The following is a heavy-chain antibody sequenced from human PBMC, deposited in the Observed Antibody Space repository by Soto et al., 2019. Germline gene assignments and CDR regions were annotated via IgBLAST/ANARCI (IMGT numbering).Heavy chain of an antibody. CDR2: ISYDGSNK. Sequence: GGSLRLSCAASGFTFSSYAMHWVRQAPGKGLEWVAVISYDGSNKYYADSVKGRFTISRDNSKNTLYLQMNSLRAEDTAVYYCARDLGQWLDENWFDPWGQGTLVTVSS. D-gene: IGHD6-19*01. V-gene: IGHV3-30-3*01. CDR3: ARDLGQWLDENWFDP. J-gene: IGHJ5*02. CDR1: GFTFSSYA.